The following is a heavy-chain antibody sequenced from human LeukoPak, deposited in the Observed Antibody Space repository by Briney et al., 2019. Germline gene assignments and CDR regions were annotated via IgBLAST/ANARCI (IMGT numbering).Heavy chain of an antibody. CDR1: GFTFSSYA. V-gene: IGHV3-23*01. J-gene: IGHJ5*01. CDR2: ISPKGDYI. Sequence: GGSLRLSCAASGFTFSSYAMSWVRQAPGKGLEWVSSISPKGDYIYYADSVKGRFTSSRDNSKNTLYLQMNSLRAEDTALYYCARQGDYNSGGAVANWFDSWGQETLASVSS. D-gene: IGHD3-10*01. CDR3: ARQGDYNSGGAVANWFDS.